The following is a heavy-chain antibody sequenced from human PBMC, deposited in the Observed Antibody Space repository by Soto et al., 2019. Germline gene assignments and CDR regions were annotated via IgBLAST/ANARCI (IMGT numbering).Heavy chain of an antibody. CDR2: ISSNGGTT. J-gene: IGHJ1*01. V-gene: IGHV3-64D*06. Sequence: PGGSLRLSCSASGFTFSSYAMHWVRQAPGKGLEYASGISSNGGTTYYVDSVKGRFIIPRDNSKNTLYLQMSSLRTDDTAVYYCVKDPGAVTGDEYFQHWGLDTLVTVSS. CDR3: VKDPGAVTGDEYFQH. CDR1: GFTFSSYA. D-gene: IGHD6-19*01.